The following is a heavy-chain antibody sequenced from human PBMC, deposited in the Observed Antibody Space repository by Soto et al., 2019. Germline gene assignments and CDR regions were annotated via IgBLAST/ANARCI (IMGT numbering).Heavy chain of an antibody. CDR2: INHTGGT. V-gene: IGHV4-34*10. J-gene: IGHJ6*02. D-gene: IGHD1-26*01. CDR3: AKDIDGGYPPAGYYYGMDV. CDR1: GGSVNGYY. Sequence: SETLSLTCAVYGGSVNGYYWNWIRQPPGKGLEWIGEINHTGGTHYNPSLKSRVTMSVDTSKNQFSLRLSSVTAADTALYYCAKDIDGGYPPAGYYYGMDVWGQGTTVTVSS.